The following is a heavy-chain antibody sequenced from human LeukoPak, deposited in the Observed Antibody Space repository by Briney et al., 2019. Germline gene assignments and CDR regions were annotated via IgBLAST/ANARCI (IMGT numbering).Heavy chain of an antibody. D-gene: IGHD1-14*01. CDR3: ARNRQGP. J-gene: IGHJ5*02. CDR1: GGSISSSFYY. Sequence: SETLSLTCTVSGGSISSSFYYWGWIRQPPGKGLEWIGEINHSGSTNYNPSLKSRVTISIDTSKNQFSLKLSSVTAADTAVYYCARNRQGPWGQGTLVTVSS. CDR2: INHSGST. V-gene: IGHV4-39*07.